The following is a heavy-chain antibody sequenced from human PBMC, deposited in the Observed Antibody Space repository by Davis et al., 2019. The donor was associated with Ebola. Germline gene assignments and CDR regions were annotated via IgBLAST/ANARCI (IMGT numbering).Heavy chain of an antibody. J-gene: IGHJ6*02. CDR2: INPNSGGT. CDR3: GRGGGIGYYGMDV. D-gene: IGHD2-15*01. CDR1: GYTFTGYY. V-gene: IGHV1-2*04. Sequence: AASVKVSCKASGYTFTGYYMHWVRQAPGQGLEWMGWINPNSGGTNYAQKIQGWVTMTRDTSISTAYMELSRLRSDDTAVYYCGRGGGIGYYGMDVWGQGTTVTVSS.